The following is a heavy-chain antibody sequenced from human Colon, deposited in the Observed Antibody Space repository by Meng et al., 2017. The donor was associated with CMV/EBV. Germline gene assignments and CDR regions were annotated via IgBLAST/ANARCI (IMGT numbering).Heavy chain of an antibody. CDR3: ANARINGWYDFDY. CDR2: IYWDGDK. CDR1: GCSVSTYGVA. J-gene: IGHJ4*02. D-gene: IGHD6-19*01. V-gene: IGHV2-5*02. Sequence: VSGCSVSTYGVAVGWIRQPPGKALECLALIYWDGDKRYSPSLESRLTITKDTSKNLVVLTMTNVDPVDTATYYCANARINGWYDFDYWGQGTLVTVSS.